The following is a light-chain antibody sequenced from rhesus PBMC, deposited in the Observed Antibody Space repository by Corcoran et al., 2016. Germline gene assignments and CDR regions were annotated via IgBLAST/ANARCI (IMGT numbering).Light chain of an antibody. CDR3: LQYSSDPPT. V-gene: IGKV1-43*02. J-gene: IGKJ1*01. Sequence: DIQMTQSPSSLSASVGDRVTINWRASQGISNYLSWYQQKPGKAPKLLIYDASTLQSGVPSRFSGSGSGTHFTLTITSLQPKDFETYYCLQYSSDPPTFRQGTKVEVK. CDR2: DAS. CDR1: QGISNY.